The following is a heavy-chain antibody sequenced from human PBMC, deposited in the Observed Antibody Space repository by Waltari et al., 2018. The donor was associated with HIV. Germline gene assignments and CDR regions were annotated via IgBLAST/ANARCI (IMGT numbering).Heavy chain of an antibody. CDR1: GFTFAMFG. J-gene: IGHJ4*02. CDR2: FWSDGVEI. D-gene: IGHD6-6*01. Sequence: QVQLVESGGGAVQPGTSLTLSCAVSGFTFAMFGIHWVRQSPGKGLEWLAVFWSDGVEISYADSVKGRFTISKDSSQKTLYLHLTSLRAEDTALYYCARGYSSSRWIPLYHWGRGTLVTVSS. V-gene: IGHV3-33*01. CDR3: ARGYSSSRWIPLYH.